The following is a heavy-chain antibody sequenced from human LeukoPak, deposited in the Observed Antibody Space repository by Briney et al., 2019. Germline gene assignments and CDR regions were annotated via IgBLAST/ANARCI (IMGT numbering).Heavy chain of an antibody. J-gene: IGHJ4*02. Sequence: SVKVSCKASGGTFSSYAISWVRQAPGQGLEWMGGIIPIFGTANYAQKFQGRVTITADESTSTAYMELSSLRSEDTAVYYCARDRYTLAVTGHFDYWGQGTLVTVSS. D-gene: IGHD6-19*01. V-gene: IGHV1-69*13. CDR3: ARDRYTLAVTGHFDY. CDR1: GGTFSSYA. CDR2: IIPIFGTA.